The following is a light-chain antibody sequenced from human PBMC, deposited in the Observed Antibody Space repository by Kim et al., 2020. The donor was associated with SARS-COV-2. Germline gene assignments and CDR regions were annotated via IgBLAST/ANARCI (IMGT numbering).Light chain of an antibody. CDR2: DAS. Sequence: EIVLTQSPVTLSLSPGERATLSCRASQSVSSYLAWYQQKPGQAPRLLIYDASNRATGIPARFSGSGSGTDFTLTISSLEPEDFAVYYCQQRFNWPRTFGQGTKVDIK. V-gene: IGKV3-11*01. CDR1: QSVSSY. CDR3: QQRFNWPRT. J-gene: IGKJ1*01.